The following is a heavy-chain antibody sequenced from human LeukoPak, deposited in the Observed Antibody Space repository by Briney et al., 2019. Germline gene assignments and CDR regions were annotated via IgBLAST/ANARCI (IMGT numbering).Heavy chain of an antibody. V-gene: IGHV3-53*01. J-gene: IGHJ6*03. CDR1: GFTVSFNY. Sequence: GSLRLSCAASGFTVSFNYMSWVRQAPGKGLEWISVIYSGGSTYYADSVKGRFTISRGDSKNTLYLQMNSLRAEDTAIYYCARAQWRTYSYYYMDVWGKGTTVTVSS. CDR2: IYSGGST. D-gene: IGHD6-19*01. CDR3: ARAQWRTYSYYYMDV.